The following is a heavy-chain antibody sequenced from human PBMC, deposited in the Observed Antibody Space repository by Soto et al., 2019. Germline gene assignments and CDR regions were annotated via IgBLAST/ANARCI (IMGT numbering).Heavy chain of an antibody. Sequence: QVQLQQWGAGLLKPSETLSLTCAVYGGAFSGYYWSWIRQPPGKGLEWIGEINHSGSTNYNPSLTRRVTISVDTSKNQFVPKLSSVTAADTAVYYCARGLYCGGDCYSDIDYWGEGTLVTVSS. CDR3: ARGLYCGGDCYSDIDY. D-gene: IGHD2-21*02. V-gene: IGHV4-34*01. J-gene: IGHJ4*02. CDR1: GGAFSGYY. CDR2: INHSGST.